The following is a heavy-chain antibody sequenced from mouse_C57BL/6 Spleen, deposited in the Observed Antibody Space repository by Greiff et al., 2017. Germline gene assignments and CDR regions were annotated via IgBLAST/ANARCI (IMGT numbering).Heavy chain of an antibody. Sequence: QVQLQQSGAELMKPGASVKLSCKATGYTFTGYWIEWVKQRPGHGLEWIGEILPGSGSTNYNEKFKGKATFTADPSSNTAYMQLSSLTTEDSAIYYCARGIYYGNYDWYFDVWGTGTTVTVSS. J-gene: IGHJ1*03. CDR3: ARGIYYGNYDWYFDV. D-gene: IGHD2-1*01. CDR2: ILPGSGST. CDR1: GYTFTGYW. V-gene: IGHV1-9*01.